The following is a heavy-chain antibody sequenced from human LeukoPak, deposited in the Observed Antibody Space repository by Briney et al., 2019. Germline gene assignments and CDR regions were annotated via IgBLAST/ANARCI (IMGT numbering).Heavy chain of an antibody. V-gene: IGHV4-34*01. CDR1: SGSFSGYY. J-gene: IGHJ4*02. Sequence: NPSETLSLTCAVYSGSFSGYYWSWIRQPPGKGLEWIGEINHSGSTNYNPSLKSRVTISVDTSKNYFSLNLSSVTAADTAVYYCARGVAAARIWGQGTLVTVSS. CDR3: ARGVAAARI. D-gene: IGHD6-13*01. CDR2: INHSGST.